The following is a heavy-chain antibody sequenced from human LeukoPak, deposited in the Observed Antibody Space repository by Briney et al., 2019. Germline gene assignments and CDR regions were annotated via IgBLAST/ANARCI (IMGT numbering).Heavy chain of an antibody. J-gene: IGHJ3*02. D-gene: IGHD2-2*02. Sequence: PGGSLRLSCAASGFTVTDNYMNWVRQSSGKGLEWVSVIYGGGDTNYADSVKGRFIISRDTSKNTVYLQMNSLRAEDTAVYYCARDYPRYCSSTSCYKAFDIWGQGTMVTVSS. CDR3: ARDYPRYCSSTSCYKAFDI. CDR1: GFTVTDNY. CDR2: IYGGGDT. V-gene: IGHV3-53*05.